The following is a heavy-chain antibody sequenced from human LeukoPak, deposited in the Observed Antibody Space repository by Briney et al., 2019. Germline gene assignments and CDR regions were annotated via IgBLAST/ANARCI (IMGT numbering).Heavy chain of an antibody. CDR3: ASTNGTTVVTPVY. CDR2: INHSGST. D-gene: IGHD4-23*01. CDR1: GGSFSGYY. J-gene: IGHJ4*02. Sequence: SETLSLTCAVYGGSFSGYYWSWIRQPLGKGLEWIGEINHSGSTNYNPSLKSRVTISVDTSKNQFSPKLSSVTAADTAVYYCASTNGTTVVTPVYWGQGTLVTVSS. V-gene: IGHV4-34*01.